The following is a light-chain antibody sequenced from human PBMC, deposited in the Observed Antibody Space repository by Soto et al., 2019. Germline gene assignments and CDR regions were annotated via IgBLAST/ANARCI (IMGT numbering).Light chain of an antibody. CDR3: QQRSNWPLT. J-gene: IGKJ4*01. CDR1: QSVSSY. V-gene: IGKV3-11*01. CDR2: DAS. Sequence: EIVLTQSPATLSLSPGERATLSCRASQSVSSYLAWYQQRPGQAPRLLIYDASNRATGIPARFSGSGSGTDFTLTISSLEPEDFGLYYCQQRSNWPLTFGGGTTVEIK.